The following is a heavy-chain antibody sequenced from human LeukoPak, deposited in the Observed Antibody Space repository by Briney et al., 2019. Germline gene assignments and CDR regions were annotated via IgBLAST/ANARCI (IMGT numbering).Heavy chain of an antibody. CDR3: AKEVDYGGNPDDY. CDR1: GFTVSNNH. D-gene: IGHD4-23*01. J-gene: IGHJ4*02. V-gene: IGHV3-30*18. Sequence: GGSLRLSCAGSGFTVSNNHMSWVRQAPGKGLEWVAFISYDGSTKYYADSVKGRFTISRDNSKNTLYLQMNSLRAEDTAVYYCAKEVDYGGNPDDYWGQGTLVTVSS. CDR2: ISYDGSTK.